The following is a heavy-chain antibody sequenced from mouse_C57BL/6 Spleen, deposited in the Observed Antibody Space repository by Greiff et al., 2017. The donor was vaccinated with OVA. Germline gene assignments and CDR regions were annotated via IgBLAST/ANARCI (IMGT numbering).Heavy chain of an antibody. Sequence: QVQLQQPGAELVKPGASVKMSCKASGYTFTSYWITWVKQRPGQGLEWIGDIYPGSGSTNYNEKFKSKATLTVDTSSSTAYMQLSSLTSEDSAVYYCASGMVTTKRGYYAMDYWGQGTSVTVSS. CDR1: GYTFTSYW. J-gene: IGHJ4*01. D-gene: IGHD2-2*01. CDR2: IYPGSGST. V-gene: IGHV1-55*01. CDR3: ASGMVTTKRGYYAMDY.